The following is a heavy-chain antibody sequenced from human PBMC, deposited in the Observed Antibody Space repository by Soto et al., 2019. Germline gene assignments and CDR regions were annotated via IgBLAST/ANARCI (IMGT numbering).Heavy chain of an antibody. D-gene: IGHD3-22*01. CDR1: GYTFTSYG. CDR2: ISAYNGNT. Sequence: ASVKVSCKASGYTFTSYGISWVRQAPGQGLEWMGWISAYNGNTNYAQKLQGRVTMTTDTSTSTAYMELRSLRSDDTAVYYCARVGYYDCSGYGYSYYYCMDVWGQGTTVT. V-gene: IGHV1-18*01. J-gene: IGHJ6*02. CDR3: ARVGYYDCSGYGYSYYYCMDV.